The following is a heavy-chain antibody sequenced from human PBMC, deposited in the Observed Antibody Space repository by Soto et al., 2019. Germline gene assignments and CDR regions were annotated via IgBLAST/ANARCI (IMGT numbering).Heavy chain of an antibody. CDR2: IGGSDTFT. V-gene: IGHV3-21*02. Sequence: EVQLVESGGGLVKPGESLRLSCVASGFTFKNYNMNWVRQAPGKGLEWVSSIGGSDTFTYYADSVKGRFNISRDNAKSSLFLQMNSLRVDDPAVYFCVRDGSLLGMTRWGQGTLVTVSS. D-gene: IGHD3-10*01. CDR1: GFTFKNYN. J-gene: IGHJ4*02. CDR3: VRDGSLLGMTR.